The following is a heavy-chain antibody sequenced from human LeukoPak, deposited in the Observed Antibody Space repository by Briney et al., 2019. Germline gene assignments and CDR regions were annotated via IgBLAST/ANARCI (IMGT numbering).Heavy chain of an antibody. V-gene: IGHV3-21*01. D-gene: IGHD4-17*01. CDR3: ARVTTTFYGDYGEGTFDI. J-gene: IGHJ3*02. CDR1: GFTFSSYS. CDR2: ISSSGSYI. Sequence: PGGSLRLSCAASGFTFSSYSMNWVRQAPGKGLEWVSSISSSGSYIYYADSVKGRFTISRDNAKNSLYLQMNSLRAEDTAVYYCARVTTTFYGDYGEGTFDIWGQGTMVTVSS.